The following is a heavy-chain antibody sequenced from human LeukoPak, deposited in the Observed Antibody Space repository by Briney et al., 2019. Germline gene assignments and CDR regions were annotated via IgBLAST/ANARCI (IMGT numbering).Heavy chain of an antibody. D-gene: IGHD6-13*01. CDR3: ARDYVSHSSSWYAGSYVDLDY. J-gene: IGHJ4*02. Sequence: GGSLRLSCAASGFIFTNYNINWVRQAPGEGLEWVSSISSGSSSKYYADSVKGRFTISRDNAKKSVFLQMNSLRAEDTAVYYCARDYVSHSSSWYAGSYVDLDYWGQGTLVTVSS. V-gene: IGHV3-21*01. CDR2: ISSGSSSK. CDR1: GFIFTNYN.